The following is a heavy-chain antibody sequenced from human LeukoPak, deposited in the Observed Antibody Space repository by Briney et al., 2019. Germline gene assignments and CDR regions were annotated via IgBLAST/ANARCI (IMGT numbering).Heavy chain of an antibody. Sequence: PGGSLRLSCAASGFTFSSYAMSWVRQAPGKGLEWVAVISYDGSNKYYADSVKGRFTISRDNSKNTLYLQMNSLRAEDTAVYYCARHLEKDFWTGIYRDYYYYYMDVWGKGTTVTVSS. D-gene: IGHD3/OR15-3a*01. V-gene: IGHV3-30*03. CDR1: GFTFSSYA. CDR2: ISYDGSNK. CDR3: ARHLEKDFWTGIYRDYYYYYMDV. J-gene: IGHJ6*03.